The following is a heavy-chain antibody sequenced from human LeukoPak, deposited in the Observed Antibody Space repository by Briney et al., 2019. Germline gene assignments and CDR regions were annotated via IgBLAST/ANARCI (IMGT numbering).Heavy chain of an antibody. CDR2: ISGSGGST. Sequence: GGSLRLSCAASGFTFSSYAMSWVRQAPGKGLEWVSAISGSGGSTYYADSVKGRFTISRDNSKNTLYLQMNSLRAEDTAVYYCAKDQAGRPITMIVVVTNFDYWGRGTLVTVSS. V-gene: IGHV3-23*01. D-gene: IGHD3-22*01. CDR1: GFTFSSYA. CDR3: AKDQAGRPITMIVVVTNFDY. J-gene: IGHJ4*02.